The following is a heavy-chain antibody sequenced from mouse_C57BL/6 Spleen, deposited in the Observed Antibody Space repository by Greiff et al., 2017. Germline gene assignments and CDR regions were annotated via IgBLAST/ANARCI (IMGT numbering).Heavy chain of an antibody. CDR3: ARSYGSSRYWYFDV. Sequence: QVQLKQPGAELVRPGSSVKLSCKASGYTFTSYWMHWVKQRPIQGLEWIGNIDPSDSETHYNQKFKDKATLTVDKSSSTAYMQLSSLTSEDSAVYYCARSYGSSRYWYFDVWGTGTTVTVSS. V-gene: IGHV1-52*01. J-gene: IGHJ1*03. CDR2: IDPSDSET. D-gene: IGHD1-1*01. CDR1: GYTFTSYW.